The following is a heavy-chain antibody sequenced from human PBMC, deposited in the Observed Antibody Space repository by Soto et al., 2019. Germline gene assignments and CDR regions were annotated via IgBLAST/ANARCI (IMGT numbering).Heavy chain of an antibody. CDR2: ISGSGGNT. J-gene: IGHJ4*02. V-gene: IGHV3-23*01. D-gene: IGHD3-22*01. CDR1: GFTFSNYA. Sequence: EVQLLESGGGLVQPGGSLRLSCAASGFTFSNYAMSWVRQAAGKGLEWVSAISGSGGNTYYADSVKGRFTISRDNSENTVYLQMNSLRFEDTAEDFCAKDRYYENGHFDSWGQGTLVTVSS. CDR3: AKDRYYENGHFDS.